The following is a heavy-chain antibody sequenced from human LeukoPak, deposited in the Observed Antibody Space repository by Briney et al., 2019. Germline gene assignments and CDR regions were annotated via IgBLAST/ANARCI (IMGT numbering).Heavy chain of an antibody. V-gene: IGHV4-4*07. Sequence: SETLPLTCNVSGGSISSNYWSWIRQSAGKGLEWMGRIYTSESTDYNPSLKSRVTMSVDTSKNQFSLKLTSVTAADTAVYYCATGETYYYDSSGSYRNPFDYWGQGTLVTVSS. CDR1: GGSISSNY. J-gene: IGHJ4*02. CDR3: ATGETYYYDSSGSYRNPFDY. CDR2: IYTSEST. D-gene: IGHD3-22*01.